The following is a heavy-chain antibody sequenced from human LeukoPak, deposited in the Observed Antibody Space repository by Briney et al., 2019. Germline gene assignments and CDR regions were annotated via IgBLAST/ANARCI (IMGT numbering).Heavy chain of an antibody. CDR3: ATDPSGVGAFDI. Sequence: GGSLRLSCAASGFTFSSYSMNWVRQAPGKGPEWVSSISSSSSYIYYADSVKGRFTISRDNAKNSLYLQMNSLRAEDTAVYYCATDPSGVGAFDIWGQGTMVTVSS. V-gene: IGHV3-21*01. CDR2: ISSSSSYI. J-gene: IGHJ3*02. CDR1: GFTFSSYS. D-gene: IGHD6-19*01.